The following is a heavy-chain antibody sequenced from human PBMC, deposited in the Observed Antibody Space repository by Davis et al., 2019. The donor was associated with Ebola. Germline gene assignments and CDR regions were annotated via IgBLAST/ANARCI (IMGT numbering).Heavy chain of an antibody. J-gene: IGHJ6*02. Sequence: MPSETLSLTCTVSGFSINSRFYWGWIRQSPEKGLEWIATVFHSGITYSNPALKSRLSTSADTSKNQFSLKLSSVTAADTAVYYCARQGSFRFGELLYYYYGMDVWGQGTTVTVSS. V-gene: IGHV4-38-2*02. CDR2: VFHSGIT. CDR3: ARQGSFRFGELLYYYYGMDV. D-gene: IGHD3-10*01. CDR1: GFSINSRFY.